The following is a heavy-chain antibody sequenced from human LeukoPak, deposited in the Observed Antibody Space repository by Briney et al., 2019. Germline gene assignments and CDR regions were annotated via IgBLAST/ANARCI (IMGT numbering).Heavy chain of an antibody. V-gene: IGHV3-30*02. J-gene: IGHJ4*02. Sequence: GGSLRLSCAASGFTFSSYGMHWVRQAPGKGLEWVAFIRYDGSNKYYADSVKGRFTISRDNSKNTLYLQMNSLRAEDTAVYFCAKDHPANYFDSGSHFDYWGQGTLVTVSS. CDR1: GFTFSSYG. CDR2: IRYDGSNK. CDR3: AKDHPANYFDSGSHFDY. D-gene: IGHD3-10*01.